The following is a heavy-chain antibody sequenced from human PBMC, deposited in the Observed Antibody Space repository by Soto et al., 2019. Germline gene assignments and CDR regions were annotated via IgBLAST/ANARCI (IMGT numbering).Heavy chain of an antibody. CDR1: GGSSSSYD. CDR2: IYYSGST. D-gene: IGHD1-7*01. J-gene: IGHJ4*02. Sequence: SETLCLTCSVAGGSSSSYDCSWIRQPPGKGLEWIAYIYYSGSTEYNPSLKSRVTISVDTSKNQFSLKLSSVTAADTAVYYCARLKRGTPDYWGQGTLVTVSS. V-gene: IGHV4-59*08. CDR3: ARLKRGTPDY.